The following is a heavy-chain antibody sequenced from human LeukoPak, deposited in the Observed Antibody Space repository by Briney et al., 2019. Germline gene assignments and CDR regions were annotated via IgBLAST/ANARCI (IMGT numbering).Heavy chain of an antibody. CDR3: ARQNIMNSSPLDY. V-gene: IGHV3-7*01. D-gene: IGHD6-13*01. J-gene: IGHJ4*02. CDR1: GFTFNNYW. Sequence: PGGSLRHSCVASGFTFNNYWMTWVRQAPGKGLEWVANIKQDGSEKYYVDSVKGRFTISRDNAKNSLYLQMNSLRAEDTAVYYCARQNIMNSSPLDYWGQGTLVTVSS. CDR2: IKQDGSEK.